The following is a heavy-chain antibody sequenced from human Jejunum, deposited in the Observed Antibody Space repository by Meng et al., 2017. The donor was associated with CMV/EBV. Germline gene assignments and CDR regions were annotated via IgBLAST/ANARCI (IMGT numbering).Heavy chain of an antibody. D-gene: IGHD6-19*01. Sequence: QEHLKEAGPGLGKPSETLSLTCSVPGGAITKYYWNWIRQPPGKGLEWIGYIYHSENPKYNPSLKSRVIMSVDTSKSQVSLMLASVTVDDTAVYYCARDSEWDGASYTSGPIEFWGQGTLVTVSS. J-gene: IGHJ4*02. CDR1: GGAITKYY. CDR3: ARDSEWDGASYTSGPIEF. CDR2: IYHSENP. V-gene: IGHV4-59*01.